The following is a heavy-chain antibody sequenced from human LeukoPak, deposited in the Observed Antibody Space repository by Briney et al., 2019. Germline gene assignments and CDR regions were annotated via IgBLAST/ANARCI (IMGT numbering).Heavy chain of an antibody. J-gene: IGHJ4*02. CDR1: GGSISSDSYY. V-gene: IGHV4-61*02. CDR2: IYTSGST. CDR3: ARVDFWSGYYIDY. D-gene: IGHD3-3*01. Sequence: KSSQTLSLTCTVSGGSISSDSYYWGWIRQPAGKGLEWIGRIYTSGSTNYNPSLKSRVTISVDTSKNQFSLKLSSVTAADTAVYYCARVDFWSGYYIDYWGQGTLVTVSS.